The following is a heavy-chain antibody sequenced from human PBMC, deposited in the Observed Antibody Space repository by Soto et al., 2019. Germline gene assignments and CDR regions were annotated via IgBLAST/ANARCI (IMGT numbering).Heavy chain of an antibody. CDR3: AREYDSSGYYGWFDP. V-gene: IGHV4-38-2*02. Sequence: SETLSLTCNVSGASISSYNYWGWFRQPPGKGLEWIGSIIYSGDIMYNPSLKSPVTISVDTSKNQFSLKLSSVTAADTAAYYCAREYDSSGYYGWFDPWGQGTLVTVPQ. J-gene: IGHJ5*02. CDR2: IIYSGDI. D-gene: IGHD3-22*01. CDR1: GASISSYNY.